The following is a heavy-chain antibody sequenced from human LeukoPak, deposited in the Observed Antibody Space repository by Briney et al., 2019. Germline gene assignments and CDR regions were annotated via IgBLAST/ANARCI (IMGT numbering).Heavy chain of an antibody. CDR1: GFTFSSYS. CDR3: ASESGRYYYYGMDV. J-gene: IGHJ6*02. Sequence: PGGSLRLSCAASGFTFSSYSMNWVRQAPGKGLEWVSYISSSSSTIYYADSVKGRFTISRDNAKNSLYLQMNSLRAEDTAVYYCASESGRYYYYGMDVWGQGTTVTVSS. V-gene: IGHV3-48*01. CDR2: ISSSSSTI.